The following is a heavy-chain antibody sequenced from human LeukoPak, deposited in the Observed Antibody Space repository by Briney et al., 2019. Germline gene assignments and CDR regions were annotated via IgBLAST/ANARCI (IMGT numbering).Heavy chain of an antibody. CDR3: ARGSVVVPAKSRGMDV. J-gene: IGHJ6*04. Sequence: PSETLSLTCAVYGGSFSGYYWSWIRQPPGKGLEWIGEINHSGSTNYNPSLKSRVTISVDTSKNQFSLKLSSVTAADTAVYYCARGSVVVPAKSRGMDVWGKGTTVTVYS. CDR1: GGSFSGYY. D-gene: IGHD2-2*01. CDR2: INHSGST. V-gene: IGHV4-34*01.